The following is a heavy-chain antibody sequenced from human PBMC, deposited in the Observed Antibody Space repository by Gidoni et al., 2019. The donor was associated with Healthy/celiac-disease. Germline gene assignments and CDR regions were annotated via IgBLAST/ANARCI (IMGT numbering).Heavy chain of an antibody. CDR1: GFTLSSYG. Sequence: QVQLVESGGGVVQPGRSLRLSCAASGFTLSSYGMHWVRQAPGKGLEWVAVISYYGSNKYYADSVKGRFTISRDKSNNTLYLQMNSLRAEDTAVYYCAKDGYSSIWYEIDYWGQGTLVTVSS. CDR3: AKDGYSSIWYEIDY. D-gene: IGHD6-13*01. V-gene: IGHV3-30*18. CDR2: ISYYGSNK. J-gene: IGHJ4*02.